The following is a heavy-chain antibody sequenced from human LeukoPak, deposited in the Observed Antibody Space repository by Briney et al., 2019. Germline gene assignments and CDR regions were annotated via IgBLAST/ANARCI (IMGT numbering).Heavy chain of an antibody. CDR1: GLSISGGGYY. Sequence: SQTLSLTCTVSGLSISGGGYYWRWVRQQPGKGLEWIGYIFYNGNTNYNPALKSRVSISLATSANQFSLRLSSVTAADTAVYFCARVSNYALYYFDFWGQGTLVTVSS. J-gene: IGHJ4*01. D-gene: IGHD4-11*01. V-gene: IGHV4-31*03. CDR2: IFYNGNT. CDR3: ARVSNYALYYFDF.